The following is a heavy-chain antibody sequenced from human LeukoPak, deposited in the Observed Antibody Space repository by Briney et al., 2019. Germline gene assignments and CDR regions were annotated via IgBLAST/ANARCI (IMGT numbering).Heavy chain of an antibody. CDR3: AKDTSYYYDSSGYYDY. Sequence: GGSLRLSCAASGFTFDDYAMHWVRQAPGKGLEWVSGISWNSGSIGYADSVKGRFTISRDNAKNSLYLQMNSLRAEDTALYYCAKDTSYYYDSSGYYDYWGQGTPVTVSS. CDR1: GFTFDDYA. V-gene: IGHV3-9*01. CDR2: ISWNSGSI. D-gene: IGHD3-22*01. J-gene: IGHJ4*03.